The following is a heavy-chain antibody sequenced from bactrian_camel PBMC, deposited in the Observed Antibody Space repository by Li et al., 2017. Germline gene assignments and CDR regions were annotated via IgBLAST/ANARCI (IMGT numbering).Heavy chain of an antibody. D-gene: IGHD1*01. CDR3: ATRRYCTSISPAAFGN. J-gene: IGHJ4*01. CDR1: GYSYRTYC. Sequence: HVQLVESGGGSVQAGGSLRLSCAASGYSYRTYCMAWFRQAPGKEREGVATIASNGGTSYVDSVKGRFTISKDNSKNTLFLQMNSLKAEDTAMYYCATRRYCTSISPAAFGNWGQGTQVTVS. CDR2: IASNGGT. V-gene: IGHV3S26*01.